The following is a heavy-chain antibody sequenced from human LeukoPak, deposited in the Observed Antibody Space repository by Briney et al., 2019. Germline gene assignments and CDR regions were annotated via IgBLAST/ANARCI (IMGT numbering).Heavy chain of an antibody. CDR3: ASDRGVAAAGSLDY. CDR2: ISSSSSYI. D-gene: IGHD6-13*01. Sequence: GGSLRLSCAASGFTFSSYSMNWVRQAPGKGLEWVSSISSSSSYIYYADSVKGRFTISRDNAKNSLYLQMNSLRAEDTAVYYCASDRGVAAAGSLDYWGQGTLVTASS. J-gene: IGHJ4*02. CDR1: GFTFSSYS. V-gene: IGHV3-21*01.